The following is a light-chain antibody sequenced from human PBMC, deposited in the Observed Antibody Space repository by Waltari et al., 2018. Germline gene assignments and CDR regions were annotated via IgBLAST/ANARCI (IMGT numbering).Light chain of an antibody. CDR3: QQYDKWPLT. Sequence: EIVMTQSPATLSVSPGERATLSCRASQSVSSNLAWYQQKPGQAPRLLIYDASTRATVIPARFSGSGSGTEFTLTINSLQSEDFAIYSCQQYDKWPLTFGGGTKVEIK. J-gene: IGKJ4*01. V-gene: IGKV3-15*01. CDR1: QSVSSN. CDR2: DAS.